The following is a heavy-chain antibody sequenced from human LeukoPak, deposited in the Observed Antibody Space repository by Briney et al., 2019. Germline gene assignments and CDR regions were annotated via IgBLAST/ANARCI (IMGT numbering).Heavy chain of an antibody. CDR2: IYHRDNT. D-gene: IGHD3-3*01. CDR1: GASINYNY. J-gene: IGHJ4*02. CDR3: AGTHYDFWSAYLDS. V-gene: IGHV4-59*01. Sequence: SEALSLTCTVSGASINYNYWSWVRQPPGKGLEWIGYIYHRDNTNYNPSLESRVTISLDTSRSQFSLKLRSVTAADTAVYYCAGTHYDFWSAYLDSWGQGTLVTVSS.